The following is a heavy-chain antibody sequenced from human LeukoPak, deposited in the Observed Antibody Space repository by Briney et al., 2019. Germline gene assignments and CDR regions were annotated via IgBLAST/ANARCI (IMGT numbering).Heavy chain of an antibody. CDR2: ISGSGGST. Sequence: GGSLRLSCAASGFTFSSYAMSWVRQAPGKGLEWVSAISGSGGSTYYADSVKGRFTISRDNYKNTLYLQMNSLRAEDTAVYYCAKTEIPTYYDILTGYYMFGPAPEDWGQGTLVTVSS. V-gene: IGHV3-23*01. CDR1: GFTFSSYA. J-gene: IGHJ4*02. CDR3: AKTEIPTYYDILTGYYMFGPAPED. D-gene: IGHD3-9*01.